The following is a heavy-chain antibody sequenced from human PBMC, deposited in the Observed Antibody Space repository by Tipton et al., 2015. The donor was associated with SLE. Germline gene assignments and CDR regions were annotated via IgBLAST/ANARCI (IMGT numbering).Heavy chain of an antibody. V-gene: IGHV3-7*01. J-gene: IGHJ4*02. Sequence: SLRLSCTVSGGSIISSSHYWGWIRQPPGKGLEWVANIKHDGSEKYYEDSVKGRFTISRDNAKNSLYLQMNSLRAEDTAVYYCARGSEYNLYWGQGTLVTVSS. CDR2: IKHDGSEK. CDR1: GGSIISSSHY. D-gene: IGHD1-1*01. CDR3: ARGSEYNLY.